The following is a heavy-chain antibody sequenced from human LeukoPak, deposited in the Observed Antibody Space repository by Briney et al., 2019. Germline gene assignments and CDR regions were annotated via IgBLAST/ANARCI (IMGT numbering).Heavy chain of an antibody. CDR3: VTARGPYYFDY. CDR2: ISYDGSNK. CDR1: GFTFSSYA. V-gene: IGHV3-30*09. J-gene: IGHJ4*02. Sequence: GRSLRLSCAASGFTFSSYAMHWVRQAPGKGLEWVAVISYDGSNKYYADSVKGRFAISRDNSKNTLYLQMNSLRAEDTAVYYCVTARGPYYFDYWGQGTLVTVSS. D-gene: IGHD3-10*01.